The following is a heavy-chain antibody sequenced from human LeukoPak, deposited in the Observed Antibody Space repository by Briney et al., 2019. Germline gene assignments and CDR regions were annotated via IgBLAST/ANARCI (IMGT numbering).Heavy chain of an antibody. CDR1: GGSFSGYY. J-gene: IGHJ6*03. V-gene: IGHV4-34*01. CDR2: INHSGST. CDR3: ARVGLNYSSSWYYYYYYMDV. Sequence: PSETLSLTCAVYGGSFSGYYWSWIRQPPGKGLEWIGEINHSGSTNYNPSLKSRVTISVDTSKNQFSLKLSSVTAADTAVYYCARVGLNYSSSWYYYYYYMDVWGKGTTVTVSS. D-gene: IGHD6-13*01.